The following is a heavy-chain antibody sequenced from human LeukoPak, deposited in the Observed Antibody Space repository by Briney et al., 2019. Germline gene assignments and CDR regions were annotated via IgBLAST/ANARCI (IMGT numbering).Heavy chain of an antibody. D-gene: IGHD2-15*01. J-gene: IGHJ3*02. CDR3: ARDWSSLIVVVAPGAFDI. V-gene: IGHV3-21*01. CDR1: GFTFSSYS. Sequence: PGGSLRLSCAASGFTFSSYSMNWVRQAPGKGLEWVSFIRSSSSYIYYADSVEGRFTISRDNAKNSLYLQMNSLRAEDTAVYYCARDWSSLIVVVAPGAFDIWGQGTMVTVSS. CDR2: IRSSSSYI.